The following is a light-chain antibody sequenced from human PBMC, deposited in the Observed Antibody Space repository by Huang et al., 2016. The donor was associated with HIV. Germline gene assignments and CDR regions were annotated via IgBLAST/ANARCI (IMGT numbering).Light chain of an antibody. CDR1: QSVFFSSNNKNY. CDR2: CAS. CDR3: QQHFTTRLT. V-gene: IGKV4-1*01. Sequence: DIVMTQSPDSLAVSLGERATINCKSSQSVFFSSNNKNYLAWYQQKPGQPPKLLISCASSRASGVPDRFSGSGSGTDFTLTINSLQAEDVAIYYCQQHFTTRLTCGPGTRVDLK. J-gene: IGKJ3*01.